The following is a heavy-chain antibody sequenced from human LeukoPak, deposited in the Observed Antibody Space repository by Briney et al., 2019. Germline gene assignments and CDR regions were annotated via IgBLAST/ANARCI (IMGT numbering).Heavy chain of an antibody. V-gene: IGHV3-23*01. CDR2: ISPGGGTT. J-gene: IGHJ4*02. CDR1: GFAFGSEA. D-gene: IGHD2-2*02. CDR3: AKVGYCSSTSCYNPAY. Sequence: PGGSLRLSCAVSGFAFGSEAMSWVRQSPARGLEWVASISPGGGTTYYADYVKGRFTISRDNSKNSLFVQMNSLRAEDTAVYYCAKVGYCSSTSCYNPAYWGQGTLVTVSS.